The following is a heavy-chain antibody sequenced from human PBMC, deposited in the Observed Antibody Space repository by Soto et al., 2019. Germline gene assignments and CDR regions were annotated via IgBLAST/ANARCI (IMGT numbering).Heavy chain of an antibody. CDR2: TYYRSKWYN. V-gene: IGHV6-1*01. CDR1: GVSVSGNSVA. J-gene: IGHJ4*02. CDR3: ARRVTTETTAFDY. Sequence: SQTLSLTCAISGVSVSGNSVAWNWIRQSPSRGLEWLGRTYYRSKWYNDYAVSVKSRITINPDTSKNQFSLQLNSVTAEDTAVYYCARRVTTETTAFDYWGQGTLVTVSS. D-gene: IGHD1-1*01.